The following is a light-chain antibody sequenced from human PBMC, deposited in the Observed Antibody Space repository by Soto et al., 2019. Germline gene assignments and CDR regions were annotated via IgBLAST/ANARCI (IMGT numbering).Light chain of an antibody. J-gene: IGKJ1*01. CDR3: MQSTHWPPT. V-gene: IGKV3D-20*02. CDR2: GTS. CDR1: QSVSSNF. Sequence: IVLTQSPGTLSLSPGERATLSCRASQSVSSNFFAWYQQKPGQAPRLVLYGTSSRPTGIPDRFSGSRSETDFTLTISRLEPEDFGVYYCMQSTHWPPTFGQGTKVDIK.